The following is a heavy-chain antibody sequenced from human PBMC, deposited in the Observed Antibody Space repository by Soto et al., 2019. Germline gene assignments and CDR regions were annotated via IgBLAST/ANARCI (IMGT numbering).Heavy chain of an antibody. CDR2: ISSSSSYI. CDR3: ARNPPYYSSGWQFDY. V-gene: IGHV3-21*01. CDR1: GFTLSSYS. J-gene: IGHJ4*02. Sequence: GGSLRLSCAASGFTLSSYSMNWVRQAPGKGLEWVSSISSSSSYIYYADSVKGRFTISRDNAKNSLYLQMNSLRAEDTAVYYCARNPPYYSSGWQFDYWGQGTLVTVSS. D-gene: IGHD6-19*01.